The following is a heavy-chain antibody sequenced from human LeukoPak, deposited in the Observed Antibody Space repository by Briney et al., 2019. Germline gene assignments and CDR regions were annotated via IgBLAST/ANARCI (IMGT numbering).Heavy chain of an antibody. CDR3: ARGQVPAARGYNWFDP. CDR2: INARGDT. CDR1: GWSFNDYY. D-gene: IGHD2-2*01. J-gene: IGHJ5*02. V-gene: IGHV4-34*01. Sequence: SETLSLTCAVCGWSFNDYYWNWIRQPPAKGLEGIGEINARGDTNFNPSLKSRVTISVDTSKRQFSLRLTSMIAADTAVYYCARGQVPAARGYNWFDPWGQGTLVTVSS.